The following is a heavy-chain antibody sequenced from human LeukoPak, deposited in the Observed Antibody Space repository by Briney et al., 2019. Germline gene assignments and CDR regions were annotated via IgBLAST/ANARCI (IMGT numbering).Heavy chain of an antibody. V-gene: IGHV1-69*13. D-gene: IGHD4-23*01. CDR3: ARESENVTTVVM. CDR1: GGTFSSYA. Sequence: SVKVSCKASGGTFSSYAISWVRQAPGQGLEWMGGIIPILGTANYAQKFQGRVTITADESTSTAYMELSSLRSEDTAVYYCARESENVTTVVMWGQGTLVTVSS. J-gene: IGHJ4*02. CDR2: IIPILGTA.